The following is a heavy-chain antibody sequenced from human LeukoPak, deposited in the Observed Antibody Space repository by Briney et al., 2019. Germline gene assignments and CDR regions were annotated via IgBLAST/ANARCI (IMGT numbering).Heavy chain of an antibody. Sequence: SETLSLTCAVSGGSISSSNWWSWVRQPPGKGLEWIGEIYHSGSTNYNPSLKSRVTISVDTSKNRFSLKLSSVTAADTAVYYCARTLTLQPRNYYYYMDVWGKGTTVTVSS. CDR1: GGSISSSNW. CDR3: ARTLTLQPRNYYYYMDV. J-gene: IGHJ6*03. CDR2: IYHSGST. V-gene: IGHV4-4*02.